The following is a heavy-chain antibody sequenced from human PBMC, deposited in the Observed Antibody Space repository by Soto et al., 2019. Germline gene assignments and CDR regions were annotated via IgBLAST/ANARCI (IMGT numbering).Heavy chain of an antibody. D-gene: IGHD3-3*01. V-gene: IGHV4-39*01. CDR1: GGSISSSSYY. Sequence: PSETLSLTCTVSGGSISSSSYYWGWIRQPPGKGLECIGSIYYSGSTYYNPSLQSRVTISVDTSKNQFSLKLSSVTAADTAVYYCARHVGTIFGGVAESGGFVYWGHGTLVTVSS. CDR2: IYYSGST. CDR3: ARHVGTIFGGVAESGGFVY. J-gene: IGHJ4*01.